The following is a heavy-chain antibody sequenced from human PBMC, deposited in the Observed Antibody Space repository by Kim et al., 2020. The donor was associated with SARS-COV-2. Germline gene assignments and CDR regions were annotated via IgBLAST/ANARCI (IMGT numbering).Heavy chain of an antibody. CDR2: IYYSGST. J-gene: IGHJ6*02. V-gene: IGHV4-61*01. CDR1: GGSVSSGSYY. D-gene: IGHD1-20*01. Sequence: SETLSLTCTVSGGSVSSGSYYWSWIRQPPGKGLEWIGYIYYSGSTNYNPSLKSRVTISVDTSKNQFSLKLSSVTAADTAVYYCARVPYNWRLDVWGQGTTVTVSS. CDR3: ARVPYNWRLDV.